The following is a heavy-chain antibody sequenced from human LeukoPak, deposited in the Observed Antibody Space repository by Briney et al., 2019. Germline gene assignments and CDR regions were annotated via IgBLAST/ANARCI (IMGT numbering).Heavy chain of an antibody. Sequence: NPSETLSLTCTVSGGSISSYYWSWIRQPPGKGLEWIGSIYYSGSTYYNPSLKSRVTISVDTSKNQFSLKLSSVTAADTAVYYCARDRATNAFDIWGQGTMVTVSS. V-gene: IGHV4-39*07. CDR1: GGSISSYY. J-gene: IGHJ3*02. CDR2: IYYSGST. CDR3: ARDRATNAFDI. D-gene: IGHD5-12*01.